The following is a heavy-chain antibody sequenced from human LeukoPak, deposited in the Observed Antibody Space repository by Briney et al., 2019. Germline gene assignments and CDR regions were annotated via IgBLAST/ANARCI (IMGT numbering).Heavy chain of an antibody. D-gene: IGHD6-19*01. V-gene: IGHV3-21*01. Sequence: PGGSLRLSCAASGFTFSSYSMNWVRQAPEKGLEWVSSISSSSSYIYYADSVKGRFTISRDNAKNSLYLQMNSLRAEDTAVYYCAREPTGYSSGWVPLDAFDIWGQGTMVTVSS. CDR1: GFTFSSYS. CDR2: ISSSSSYI. J-gene: IGHJ3*02. CDR3: AREPTGYSSGWVPLDAFDI.